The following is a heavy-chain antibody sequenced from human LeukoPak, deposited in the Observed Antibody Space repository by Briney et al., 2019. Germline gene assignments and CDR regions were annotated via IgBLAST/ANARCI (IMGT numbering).Heavy chain of an antibody. J-gene: IGHJ5*02. Sequence: KPGRSLRLSCTASGFTFSPYSMNWVRQAPGKGLEWVSSITSSSDYIYYADSVKGRFTISRDNAENSLHLQMNSLRAEDTAVYYCAREFKSGYGMWAWGQGTLVTVSS. V-gene: IGHV3-21*01. D-gene: IGHD5-18*01. CDR3: AREFKSGYGMWA. CDR1: GFTFSPYS. CDR2: ITSSSDYI.